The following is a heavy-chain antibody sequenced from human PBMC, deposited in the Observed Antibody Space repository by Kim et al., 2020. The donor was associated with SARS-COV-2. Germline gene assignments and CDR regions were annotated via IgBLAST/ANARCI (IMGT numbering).Heavy chain of an antibody. V-gene: IGHV4-34*01. CDR3: ARGVAAAGPNTLFYFDY. Sequence: LKRRVTISVDTSKNQFSLKLSSVTAADTAVYYCARGVAAAGPNTLFYFDYWGQGTLVTVSS. D-gene: IGHD6-13*01. J-gene: IGHJ4*02.